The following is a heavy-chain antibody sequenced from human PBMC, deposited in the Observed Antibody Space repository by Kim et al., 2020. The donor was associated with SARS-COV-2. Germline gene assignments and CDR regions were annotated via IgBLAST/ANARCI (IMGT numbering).Heavy chain of an antibody. CDR1: GDSVSSNSAA. CDR2: TYYRSKWYN. J-gene: IGHJ3*02. CDR3: TRRGNTNVDAFEI. D-gene: IGHD1-1*01. V-gene: IGHV6-1*01. Sequence: SQTLSLTCAISGDSVSSNSAAWNWIRQSPSRGLEWLGRTYYRSKWYNDYAVSVKSRLTINPDTSNNQFSLQLSSVTPEDTAVYYCTRRGNTNVDAFEIWGQGTMVTVSS.